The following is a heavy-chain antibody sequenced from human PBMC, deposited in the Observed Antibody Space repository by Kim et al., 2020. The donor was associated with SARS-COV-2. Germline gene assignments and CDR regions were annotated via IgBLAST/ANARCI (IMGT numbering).Heavy chain of an antibody. CDR3: ARDPRTYYYDSSGYP. D-gene: IGHD3-22*01. J-gene: IGHJ5*02. V-gene: IGHV3-21*01. Sequence: DSVKGRFTISRDNAKNSLYLQMNSLRAEDTAVYYCARDPRTYYYDSSGYPWGQGTLVTVSS.